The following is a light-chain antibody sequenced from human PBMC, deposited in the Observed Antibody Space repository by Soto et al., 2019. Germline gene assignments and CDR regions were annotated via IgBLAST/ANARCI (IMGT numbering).Light chain of an antibody. CDR3: PQYHS. CDR2: GVS. V-gene: IGKV1-5*01. J-gene: IGKJ2*01. Sequence: DNQMTQSPATLSASVGDRVTITCRTSQSISTWLAWYQQKPGKAPKLLISGVSNLESGVPSRFSGSGSGTEFTLTISSLQPDDFATYFCPQYHSFGQGTKLEIK. CDR1: QSISTW.